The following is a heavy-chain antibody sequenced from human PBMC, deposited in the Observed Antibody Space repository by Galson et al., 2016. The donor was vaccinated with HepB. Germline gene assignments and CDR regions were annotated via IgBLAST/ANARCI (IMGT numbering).Heavy chain of an antibody. D-gene: IGHD3-10*01. J-gene: IGHJ6*02. Sequence: SCKASGGTFSRYAMTWVRQVPGKGLEWVSSITGSGGDTYYVDSVKGRFSNSRDNSKNTLYLQMNNVRAEDTAVYYCAKDEFRGESGSHQGSYFGMNVWGQGTTVTVSS. V-gene: IGHV3-23*01. CDR1: GGTFSRYA. CDR3: AKDEFRGESGSHQGSYFGMNV. CDR2: ITGSGGDT.